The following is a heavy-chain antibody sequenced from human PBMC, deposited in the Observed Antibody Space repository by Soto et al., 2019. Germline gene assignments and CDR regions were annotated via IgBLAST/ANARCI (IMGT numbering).Heavy chain of an antibody. D-gene: IGHD3-10*01. CDR3: ARDVSSDTTGFRGYDL. CDR2: FIPIFVSA. J-gene: IGHJ4*02. V-gene: IGHV1-69*13. CDR1: GGTVSSYA. Sequence: SVTVSCKDSGGTVSSYAITWVRQAPGKGLEWMGVFIPIFVSAHYAPKFQGRITITADESTSTAYMELSGLTSEDTAIYYCARDVSSDTTGFRGYDLWGQGTQVTVSS.